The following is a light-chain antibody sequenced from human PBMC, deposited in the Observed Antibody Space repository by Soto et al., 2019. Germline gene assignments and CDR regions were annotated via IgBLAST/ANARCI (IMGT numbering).Light chain of an antibody. CDR3: QQYGSSPST. V-gene: IGKV3-20*01. Sequence: EIVLTQSPGTLSLSPGERATLSCRASQSVSSSYLAWYQQKPGQAPRLLIYGASSRATGIPARFSGSGSGTDFTLTNSRLEPEDFAVYYCQQYGSSPSTFGPGTKVDIK. CDR1: QSVSSSY. CDR2: GAS. J-gene: IGKJ3*01.